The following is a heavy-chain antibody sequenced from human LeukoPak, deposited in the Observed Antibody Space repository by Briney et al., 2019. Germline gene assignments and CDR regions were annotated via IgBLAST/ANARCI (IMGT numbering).Heavy chain of an antibody. J-gene: IGHJ5*02. Sequence: PSETLSLTCAVYGGSFSGYYWSWLRQPPGKGLEWIGEINHSGSTNYNPSLKSRVTISVDTSKNQFSLKLSSVTAADTAVYYCARVHYYGSGGYYNRTSNWFDPWGQGTLVTVSS. V-gene: IGHV4-34*01. CDR2: INHSGST. CDR1: GGSFSGYY. D-gene: IGHD3-10*01. CDR3: ARVHYYGSGGYYNRTSNWFDP.